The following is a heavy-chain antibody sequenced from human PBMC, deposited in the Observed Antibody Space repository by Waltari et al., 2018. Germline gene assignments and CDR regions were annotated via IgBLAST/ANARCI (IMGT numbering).Heavy chain of an antibody. J-gene: IGHJ3*02. D-gene: IGHD3-3*01. CDR1: GGTFSSYA. CDR3: ARDPISTIFGVVISSAFDI. Sequence: QVQLVQSGAEVKKPGSSVKVSCKASGGTFSSYAISWVRQAPGKGLEWMGRIIPIFGTANYAQKFQGRVTITADKSTSTAYMELSSLRSEDTAVYYCARDPISTIFGVVISSAFDIWGQGTMVTVSS. CDR2: IIPIFGTA. V-gene: IGHV1-69*08.